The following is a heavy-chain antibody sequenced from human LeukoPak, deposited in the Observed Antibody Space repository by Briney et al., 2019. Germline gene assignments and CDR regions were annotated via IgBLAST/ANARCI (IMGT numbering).Heavy chain of an antibody. CDR2: INPNTGGT. D-gene: IGHD4-17*01. CDR3: ARGGQDFGDCHFDY. Sequence: ASVRVFCEASGYSFTAYYMHWVRQAPGQGFEWMGWINPNTGGTNYGQKFQVRVTMTRDTSISIVYMELGGLRSDDTAVYYCARGGQDFGDCHFDYWGQGTPVTVSS. V-gene: IGHV1-2*02. CDR1: GYSFTAYY. J-gene: IGHJ4*02.